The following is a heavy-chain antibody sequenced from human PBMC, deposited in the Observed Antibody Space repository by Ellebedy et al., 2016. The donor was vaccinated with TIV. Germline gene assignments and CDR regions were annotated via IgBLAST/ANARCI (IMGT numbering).Heavy chain of an antibody. CDR1: GGSVSSPNYY. V-gene: IGHV4-61*01. CDR3: ASTPFSAGSGYHPHDY. J-gene: IGHJ4*02. D-gene: IGHD5-12*01. CDR2: IYSSGNT. Sequence: MPSETLSLTCTVSGGSVSSPNYYWTWIRQPPGKGLEWIGYIYSSGNTNYNPSLKSPVTISVDTSKNQFSLNLNSVTAADKAVYFCASTPFSAGSGYHPHDYWGQGILVTVSS.